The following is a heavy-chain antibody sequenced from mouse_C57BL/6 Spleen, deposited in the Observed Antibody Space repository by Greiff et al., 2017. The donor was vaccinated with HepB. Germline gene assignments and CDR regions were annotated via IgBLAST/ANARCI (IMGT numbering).Heavy chain of an antibody. D-gene: IGHD2-4*01. CDR1: GYSITSGYD. Sequence: EVKLQQSGPGMVKPSQSLSLTCTVTGYSITSGYDWHWIRHFPGNKLEWMGYISYSGSTNYNPSLKSRISITHDTSKNHFFLKLNSVTTEDTATYYCAREDYDGFAYWGQGTLVTVSA. J-gene: IGHJ3*01. CDR2: ISYSGST. CDR3: AREDYDGFAY. V-gene: IGHV3-1*01.